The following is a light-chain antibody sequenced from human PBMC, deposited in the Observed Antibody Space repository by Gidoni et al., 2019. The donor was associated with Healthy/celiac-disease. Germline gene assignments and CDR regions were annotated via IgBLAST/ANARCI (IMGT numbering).Light chain of an antibody. J-gene: IGLJ2*01. CDR2: DVS. CDR1: SSDVGGYNY. Sequence: QSALTQPASVSGSPGRSITISGTGTSSDVGGYNYVSWYQQHPGKAPKLMIYDVSHRPSGVSNRFSGSKSGNTASLTISGLQPEDEAVYYCSSYTSSSTVVFGGGTKLTVL. CDR3: SSYTSSSTVV. V-gene: IGLV2-14*03.